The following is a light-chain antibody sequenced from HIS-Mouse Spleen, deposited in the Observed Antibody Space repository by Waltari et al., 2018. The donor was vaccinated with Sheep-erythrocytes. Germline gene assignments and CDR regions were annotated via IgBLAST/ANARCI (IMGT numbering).Light chain of an antibody. CDR1: SSYVGSYNL. Sequence: QSALTQPASASGSPGQSITIPCPGTSSYVGSYNLFSWFQQHPGKAPKLMIYEGSKRPSGVSNRFSGSKSGNTASLTISGLQAEDEADYYCCSYAGSSTFDVVFGGGTKLTVL. V-gene: IGLV2-23*03. CDR3: CSYAGSSTFDVV. CDR2: EGS. J-gene: IGLJ2*01.